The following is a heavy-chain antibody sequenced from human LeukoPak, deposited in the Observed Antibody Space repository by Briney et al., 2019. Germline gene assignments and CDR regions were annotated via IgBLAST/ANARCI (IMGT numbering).Heavy chain of an antibody. CDR2: ISPYNGNT. CDR3: AREGDGRSGEVRAFEI. Sequence: VASVKVSCKASGCTFNTYGVTWVRQAPGQGLEWMGWISPYNGNTNYAQKLQGRVTMTTDTSTSTAYMELRSLRSDDTAVYYYAREGDGRSGEVRAFEIWGQGTMVTVSS. V-gene: IGHV1-18*01. D-gene: IGHD3-10*01. J-gene: IGHJ3*02. CDR1: GCTFNTYG.